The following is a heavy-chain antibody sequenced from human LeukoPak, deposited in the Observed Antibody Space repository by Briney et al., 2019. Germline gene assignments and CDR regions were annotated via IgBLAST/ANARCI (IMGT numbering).Heavy chain of an antibody. CDR2: IYYSGST. D-gene: IGHD2-15*01. V-gene: IGHV4-39*07. Sequence: SETLSLTCTVSGGSISSSSYYWGWIRQPPGKGLEWIGSIYYSGSTNYNPSLKSRVTISVDTSKNQFSLKLSSVTAADTAVYYCARVPRRCSGGSCYSRAFDIWGQGTMVTVSS. CDR1: GGSISSSSYY. CDR3: ARVPRRCSGGSCYSRAFDI. J-gene: IGHJ3*02.